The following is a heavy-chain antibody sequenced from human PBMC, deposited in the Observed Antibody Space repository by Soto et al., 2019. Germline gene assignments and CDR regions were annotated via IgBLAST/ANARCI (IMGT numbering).Heavy chain of an antibody. CDR1: GFTFSSYA. V-gene: IGHV3-64*01. CDR2: ISSNGGST. CDR3: ARGASRGSSWSYYYYYYMDV. D-gene: IGHD6-13*01. Sequence: GWSLRLSCAASGFTFSSYAMHWVRQAPGKGLEYVSAISSNGGSTYYANSVKGRFTISRDNSKNTLYLQMGSLRAEDMAVYYCARGASRGSSWSYYYYYYMDVWGKGTTVTVSS. J-gene: IGHJ6*03.